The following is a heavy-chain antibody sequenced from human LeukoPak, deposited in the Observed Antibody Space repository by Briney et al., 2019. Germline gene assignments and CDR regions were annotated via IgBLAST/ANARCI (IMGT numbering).Heavy chain of an antibody. D-gene: IGHD3-9*01. CDR1: GGSISSSSYY. CDR2: IYYTGST. J-gene: IGHJ4*02. CDR3: AGTSYDILTGYYAGGSWYY. Sequence: PSETLSLTCTVSGGSISSSSYYWGRIRQPPGKGLEWIGSIYYTGSTYYNPSLKSRVTISVDTSKNQFSLKLSSVTAADTAVYYCAGTSYDILTGYYAGGSWYYWGQGTLVTVSS. V-gene: IGHV4-39*01.